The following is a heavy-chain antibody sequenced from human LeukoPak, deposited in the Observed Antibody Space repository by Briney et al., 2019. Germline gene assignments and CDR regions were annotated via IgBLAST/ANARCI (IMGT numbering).Heavy chain of an antibody. CDR2: IYYSGST. J-gene: IGHJ4*02. Sequence: PSETLSPTCTVSGGSISSYYWSWIRQPPGKGLEWIGYIYYSGSTNYNPSLKSRVPISVDTSKNQFSLKLSSVTAADTAVYYCARVNGDYPDYWGQGTLVTVSS. CDR1: GGSISSYY. V-gene: IGHV4-59*01. D-gene: IGHD4-17*01. CDR3: ARVNGDYPDY.